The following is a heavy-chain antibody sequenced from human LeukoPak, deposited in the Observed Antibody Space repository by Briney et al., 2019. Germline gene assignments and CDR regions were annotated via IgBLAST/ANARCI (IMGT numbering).Heavy chain of an antibody. Sequence: GGSLRLSCAASGFTFSSYDMHWVRQATGKGLEWVSAIGTAGDTYYPGSVKGRFTISRENAKNSLYLQMNSLRAGDTAVYYCARGSKRNYYGSGSYFPGYYYGMDVWGQGTTVTVSS. CDR2: IGTAGDT. CDR3: ARGSKRNYYGSGSYFPGYYYGMDV. V-gene: IGHV3-13*01. D-gene: IGHD3-10*01. J-gene: IGHJ6*02. CDR1: GFTFSSYD.